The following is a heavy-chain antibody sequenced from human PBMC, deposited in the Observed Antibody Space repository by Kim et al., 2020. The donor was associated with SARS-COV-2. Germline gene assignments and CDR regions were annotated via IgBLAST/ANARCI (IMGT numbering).Heavy chain of an antibody. J-gene: IGHJ4*02. CDR1: GYTFTSYG. CDR3: ALGTSTAWYDFQPRDY. CDR2: ISASNGNT. V-gene: IGHV1-18*01. D-gene: IGHD3-3*01. Sequence: ASVKVSCKASGYTFTSYGFNWVRQAPGQGLEWIGWISASNGNTNYAQKFQGRVTMTTDTPTSTAYMELRSLRSDDSAVYYCALGTSTAWYDFQPRDYWGQGTLVTVSS.